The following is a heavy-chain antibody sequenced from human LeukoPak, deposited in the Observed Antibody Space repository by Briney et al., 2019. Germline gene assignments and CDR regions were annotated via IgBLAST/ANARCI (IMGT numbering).Heavy chain of an antibody. D-gene: IGHD3-10*01. Sequence: AAVKVSCKASGYTFTGYYMHWVRQAPGQGLEWMGWIDPNSGGTNYAQKLQGRVTMTRDTSISTAYMELSRLRSDDTAVYYCARDLGQKEFYYGSSFGDSYMDVWGKGTTVTISS. CDR3: ARDLGQKEFYYGSSFGDSYMDV. CDR1: GYTFTGYY. V-gene: IGHV1-2*02. CDR2: IDPNSGGT. J-gene: IGHJ6*03.